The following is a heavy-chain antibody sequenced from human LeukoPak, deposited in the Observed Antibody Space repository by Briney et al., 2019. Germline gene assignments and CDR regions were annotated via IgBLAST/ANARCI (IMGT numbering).Heavy chain of an antibody. D-gene: IGHD3-10*01. CDR2: ISGSGDRT. J-gene: IGHJ4*02. CDR1: GFTFSSYG. V-gene: IGHV3-23*01. CDR3: AKSMVRGIIILDFDY. Sequence: GGSLRLSCAASGFTFSSYGMSWVRQAPGKGLEWVSVISGSGDRTYYADSVKGRFTISRDNSKNTLYLQMNSLRAEDTAVYYCAKSMVRGIIILDFDYWGQGTLVTVSS.